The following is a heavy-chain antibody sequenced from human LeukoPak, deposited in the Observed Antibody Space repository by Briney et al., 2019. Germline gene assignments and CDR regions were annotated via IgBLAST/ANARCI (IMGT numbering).Heavy chain of an antibody. D-gene: IGHD1-26*01. CDR3: TRGELLIDY. J-gene: IGHJ4*02. V-gene: IGHV3-49*04. Sequence: GRSLRLSCTASGFTFGDYVMSWVRQAPGKGLEWVGFVRSKAYGGTTEYAASVKGRFTISRDDSKSIAYLQMNSLKTEDTAVYYCTRGELLIDYWGQGTLVTVSS. CDR2: VRSKAYGGTT. CDR1: GFTFGDYV.